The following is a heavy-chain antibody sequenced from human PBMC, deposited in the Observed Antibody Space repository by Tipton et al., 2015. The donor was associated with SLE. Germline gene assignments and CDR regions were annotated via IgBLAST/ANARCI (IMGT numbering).Heavy chain of an antibody. Sequence: TLSLTCAVYGGSFSGYYWSWTRQPPGKGPEWIGEINHSGSTNYNPSLKSRVTISVDTSRKQFSLNLSSVTATDTAVYYCARRGVAATGFDYWGQGTLVTVSS. D-gene: IGHD6-13*01. CDR2: INHSGST. J-gene: IGHJ4*02. CDR3: ARRGVAATGFDY. CDR1: GGSFSGYY. V-gene: IGHV4-34*01.